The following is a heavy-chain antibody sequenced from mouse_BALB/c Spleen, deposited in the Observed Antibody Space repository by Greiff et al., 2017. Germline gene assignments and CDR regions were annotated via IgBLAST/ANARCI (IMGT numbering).Heavy chain of an antibody. J-gene: IGHJ4*01. V-gene: IGHV2-9*02. CDR2: IWAGGST. CDR3: ARDHLYGNYYAMDY. D-gene: IGHD2-1*01. Sequence: VKLVESGPGLVAPSQSLSITCTVSGFSLTSYGVHWVRQPPGKGLEWLGVIWAGGSTNYNSALMSRLSISKDNSKSQVFLKMNSLQTDDTAMYYCARDHLYGNYYAMDYWGQGTSVTVSS. CDR1: GFSLTSYG.